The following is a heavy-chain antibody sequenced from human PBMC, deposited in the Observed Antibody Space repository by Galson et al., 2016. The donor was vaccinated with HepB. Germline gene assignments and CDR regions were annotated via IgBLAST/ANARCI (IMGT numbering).Heavy chain of an antibody. CDR3: AKSYGSGSRWPLEY. D-gene: IGHD3-10*01. J-gene: IGHJ4*02. V-gene: IGHV3-23*01. Sequence: SLRLSCAVSGFTFSSFDMSWVRQAPGKGLEWVSVISGSGASTYSADSVKGRFTISRDNSKNTLSLQMNSLRGEDTAFYYCAKSYGSGSRWPLEYWGQGTLVTVSS. CDR1: GFTFSSFD. CDR2: ISGSGAST.